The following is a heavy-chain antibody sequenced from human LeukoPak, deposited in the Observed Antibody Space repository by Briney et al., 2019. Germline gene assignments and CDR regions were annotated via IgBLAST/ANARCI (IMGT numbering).Heavy chain of an antibody. CDR3: ARMGEESSSWYDGQQGQDY. CDR2: IWYDGSNK. V-gene: IGHV3-33*01. D-gene: IGHD6-13*01. CDR1: GFTFSSYG. J-gene: IGHJ4*02. Sequence: PGGSLRLSCAASGFTFSSYGMHWVRQAPGKGLEWVAVIWYDGSNKYYADSVKGRFTISRDNSKNTLYLQMNSLRAEDTAVYYCARMGEESSSWYDGQQGQDYWGQGTLVTVSS.